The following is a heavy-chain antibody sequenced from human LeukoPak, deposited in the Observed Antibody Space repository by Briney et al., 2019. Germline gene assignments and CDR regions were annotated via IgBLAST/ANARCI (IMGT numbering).Heavy chain of an antibody. D-gene: IGHD6-19*01. CDR1: GGSISSYY. CDR2: IYYSGST. J-gene: IGHJ3*02. V-gene: IGHV4-59*01. Sequence: SETLSLTCTVSGGSISSYYWSWIRQPPGKGLEWIGYIYYSGSTNYNPSLKSRVTISVATSKNQFSLKLSSVTAADAAVYYCARYTGYSSGWYETYAFDIWGQGTMVTVSS. CDR3: ARYTGYSSGWYETYAFDI.